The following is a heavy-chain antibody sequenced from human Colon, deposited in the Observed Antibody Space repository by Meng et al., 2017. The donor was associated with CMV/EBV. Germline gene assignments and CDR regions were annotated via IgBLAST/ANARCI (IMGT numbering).Heavy chain of an antibody. Sequence: VQPPDAGPVPVQPSQTPSLTCIVSAYSISGDNSFWSWIRQSPGKGLEWIAYIHYSGASHYNTPFRSRASTSVDTSKNQFSLNLNSATAADTAVYYCAREVIKVADTDAFDIWGQGTMVTVSS. J-gene: IGHJ3*02. CDR2: IHYSGAS. CDR3: AREVIKVADTDAFDI. D-gene: IGHD2-15*01. CDR1: AYSISGDNSF. V-gene: IGHV4-30-4*08.